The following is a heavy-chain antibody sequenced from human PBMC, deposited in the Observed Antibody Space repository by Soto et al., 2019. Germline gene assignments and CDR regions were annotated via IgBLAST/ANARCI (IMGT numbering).Heavy chain of an antibody. CDR1: GFTFSSYA. V-gene: IGHV3-23*01. CDR2: ISGSGGST. J-gene: IGHJ3*02. CDR3: AKDLQDIVVVPAANSDAFDI. D-gene: IGHD2-2*01. Sequence: GESLKISCAASGFTFSSYAMSWVRQAPGKGLEWVSAISGSGGSTYYADSVKGRFTISRDNSKNTLYLQMNSLRAEDTAVYYCAKDLQDIVVVPAANSDAFDIWGQGTMVTVSS.